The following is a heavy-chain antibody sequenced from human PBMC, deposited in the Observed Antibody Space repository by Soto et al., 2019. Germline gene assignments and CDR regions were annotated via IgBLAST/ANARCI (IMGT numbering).Heavy chain of an antibody. CDR1: GFTFSNAW. J-gene: IGHJ4*02. D-gene: IGHD4-17*01. CDR3: TTDGAGYDYGDYVTPNYFDY. Sequence: EVQLVESGGGLVKPGGSLRLSCAASGFTFSNAWMSWVRQAPGKGLEWVGRIKSKTDGGTTDYAAPVKGRFTISRDDSKNTLYLQMNSLKTEDTAVYYCTTDGAGYDYGDYVTPNYFDYWGQGTLVTVSS. CDR2: IKSKTDGGTT. V-gene: IGHV3-15*01.